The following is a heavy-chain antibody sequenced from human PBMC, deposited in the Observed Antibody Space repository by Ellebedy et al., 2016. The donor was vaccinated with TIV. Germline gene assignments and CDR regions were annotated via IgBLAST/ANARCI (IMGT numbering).Heavy chain of an antibody. Sequence: GESLKISCEASGFTFSSYAMSWLRQAPGKGLEWVSVFGGRSTTTYYADSVKGRFTISRDNSKNTLFLQMNSLRGDDTARYYCAKISPTHRGAFDIWGQGTMVTFSS. D-gene: IGHD3-3*02. CDR2: FGGRSTTT. V-gene: IGHV3-23*01. J-gene: IGHJ3*02. CDR3: AKISPTHRGAFDI. CDR1: GFTFSSYA.